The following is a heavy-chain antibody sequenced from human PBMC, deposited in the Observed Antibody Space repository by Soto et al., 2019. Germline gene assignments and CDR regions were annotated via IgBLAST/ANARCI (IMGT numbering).Heavy chain of an antibody. CDR3: AKASTIFGVVTAFDY. J-gene: IGHJ4*02. D-gene: IGHD3-3*01. CDR2: ISGSGGST. Sequence: GGSLRLSCAASGFTFSSYAMSWVRQAPGKGLEWVSAISGSGGSTYYADSVKGRFTISRDNSKNTLYLQMNSLRAEDTAVYYCAKASTIFGVVTAFDYWGQGTLVTVSS. CDR1: GFTFSSYA. V-gene: IGHV3-23*01.